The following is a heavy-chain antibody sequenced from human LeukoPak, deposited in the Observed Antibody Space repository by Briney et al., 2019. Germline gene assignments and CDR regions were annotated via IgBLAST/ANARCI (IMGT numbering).Heavy chain of an antibody. Sequence: SETLSLTCTVSGGSISSSSYYWGWIRQPPGKGLEWIGSIYHSGSTYYNPSLKSRVTISVDTSKNQFSLKLSSVTAADTAVYYCARVSSSWYVIDYWGQGTLVTVSS. CDR1: GGSISSSSYY. V-gene: IGHV4-39*07. D-gene: IGHD6-13*01. J-gene: IGHJ4*02. CDR3: ARVSSSWYVIDY. CDR2: IYHSGST.